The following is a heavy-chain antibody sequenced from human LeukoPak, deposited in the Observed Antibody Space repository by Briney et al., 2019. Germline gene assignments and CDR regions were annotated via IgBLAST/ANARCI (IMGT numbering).Heavy chain of an antibody. CDR2: IKQDGSEK. CDR3: ASRAHFWSGPGG. Sequence: GGSLRLSCAASGFTFSTYWMSWVRQAPGKGLEWVANIKQDGSEKYYMDSVKGRFTISRDNAKNLLYLQMNSLRAEDTAVYYCASRAHFWSGPGGWGQGNLVTVTS. CDR1: GFTFSTYW. D-gene: IGHD3-3*02. J-gene: IGHJ4*02. V-gene: IGHV3-7*01.